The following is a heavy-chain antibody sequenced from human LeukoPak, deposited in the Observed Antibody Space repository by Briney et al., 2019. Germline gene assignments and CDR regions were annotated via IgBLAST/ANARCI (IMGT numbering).Heavy chain of an antibody. CDR2: IYHSGST. V-gene: IGHV4-38-2*02. J-gene: IGHJ3*02. Sequence: PSETLSLTCTVSGYSISSGYYWGWIRQPPGKGLEWIGSIYHSGSTYYNPSLKSRVTISVDTSKNQFPLKLSSVTAADTAVYYCARVLGSSWYATDAFDIWGQGTMVTVSS. D-gene: IGHD6-13*01. CDR1: GYSISSGYY. CDR3: ARVLGSSWYATDAFDI.